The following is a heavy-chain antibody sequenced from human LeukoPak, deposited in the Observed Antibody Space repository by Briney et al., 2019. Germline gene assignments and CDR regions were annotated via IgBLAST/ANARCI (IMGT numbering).Heavy chain of an antibody. V-gene: IGHV3-30*04. CDR2: ISYDGSNK. CDR1: GFTFSSYA. J-gene: IGHJ6*03. Sequence: GGSLRLSCAASGFTFSSYAMHWVRQAPGKGLEWVAVISYDGSNKYYADSVKGRFTISRDNSKNTLYLQMNSLRAEDTAVYYCAKALYYYDSSGYYSLEVWGKGTTVTVSS. D-gene: IGHD3-22*01. CDR3: AKALYYYDSSGYYSLEV.